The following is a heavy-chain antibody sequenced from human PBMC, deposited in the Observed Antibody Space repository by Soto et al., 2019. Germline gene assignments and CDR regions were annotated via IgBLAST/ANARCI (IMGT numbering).Heavy chain of an antibody. Sequence: GGSLRLSCAASEFTFSNYGIHWVRQAPGKGLEWVAAISHDGNYQNYVDSVKGRFTISRDNSKNMLYLQMNSLRSEDTAVFYCAIPDNPNIDPGRDFFDYWGQGTLVTVSS. CDR1: EFTFSNYG. V-gene: IGHV3-30*03. D-gene: IGHD1-26*01. CDR3: AIPDNPNIDPGRDFFDY. J-gene: IGHJ4*02. CDR2: ISHDGNYQ.